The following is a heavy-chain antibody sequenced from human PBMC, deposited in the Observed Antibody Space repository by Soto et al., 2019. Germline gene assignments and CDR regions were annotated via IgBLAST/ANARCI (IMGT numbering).Heavy chain of an antibody. CDR2: LSGSGGST. D-gene: IGHD6-19*01. CDR1: GFTFSSYA. V-gene: IGHV3-23*01. CDR3: AKDAVSYSRGPRRFQH. Sequence: EVQLLKSGGGLVQPGGSLRLSCAASGFTFSSYAVSWVRQAPGKGLEWVSALSGSGGSTYYADSVKGRFTISRDNSKNTLYRLMNSLRAEDTAVDYCAKDAVSYSRGPRRFQHWGQGTLVTVSS. J-gene: IGHJ1*01.